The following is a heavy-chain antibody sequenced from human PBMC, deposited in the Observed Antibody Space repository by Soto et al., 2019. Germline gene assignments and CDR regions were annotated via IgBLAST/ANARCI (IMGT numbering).Heavy chain of an antibody. CDR3: AKARAVVVPASTSYLHYYGLDV. J-gene: IGHJ6*02. D-gene: IGHD2-2*01. CDR2: VGWNGGDI. CDR1: GFTLDDYT. V-gene: IGHV3-9*01. Sequence: PGGSLRLSCAASGFTLDDYTMHWVRQGPGKGLEWVSGVGWNGGDIVYADSVKGRFTVARDNTKNSLYLEVNSLRAEDTAIYYCAKARAVVVPASTSYLHYYGLDVWGQGTTVNVSS.